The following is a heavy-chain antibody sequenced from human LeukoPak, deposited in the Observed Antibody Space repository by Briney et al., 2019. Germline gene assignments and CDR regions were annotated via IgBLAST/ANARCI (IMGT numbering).Heavy chain of an antibody. CDR2: ISSSSSTI. CDR1: GFTFSSYS. V-gene: IGHV3-48*01. Sequence: GGPLRLSCAASGFTFSSYSMNWVRQAPGKGLEWVSYISSSSSTIYYADSVKGRFTISRDNAKNSLYLQMNSLRAEDTAVYYCARGDDNWNDLDAFDIWGQGTMVTVSS. J-gene: IGHJ3*02. D-gene: IGHD1-1*01. CDR3: ARGDDNWNDLDAFDI.